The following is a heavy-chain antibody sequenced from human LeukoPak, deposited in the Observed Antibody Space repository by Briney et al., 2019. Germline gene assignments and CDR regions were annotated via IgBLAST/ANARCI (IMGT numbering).Heavy chain of an antibody. CDR1: GFTFSDYY. D-gene: IGHD6-13*01. Sequence: GGSLRLSCAASGFTFSDYYMSSIRQAPGKGLEWVSYISGTSSYTTYADSVKGRFTISRDNAKNSLYLQMNSLRGEDTAVYYCARLGSIAAAGTPDYWGQGTLVTVSS. CDR2: ISGTSSYT. J-gene: IGHJ4*02. CDR3: ARLGSIAAAGTPDY. V-gene: IGHV3-11*06.